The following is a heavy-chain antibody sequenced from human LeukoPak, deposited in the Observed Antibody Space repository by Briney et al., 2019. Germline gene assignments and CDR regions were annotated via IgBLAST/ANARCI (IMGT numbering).Heavy chain of an antibody. CDR1: GYTFTGYY. D-gene: IGHD4-17*01. J-gene: IGHJ4*02. CDR3: ARGDPYGDYNIDY. Sequence: ASVKVSCRASGYTFTGYYMHWVRQAPGQGLEWMGWINPNSGGTNYAQKFQGRVTMTRDTSISTAYMELSRLRSDDTAVYYCARGDPYGDYNIDYWSQGTLVTVSS. V-gene: IGHV1-2*02. CDR2: INPNSGGT.